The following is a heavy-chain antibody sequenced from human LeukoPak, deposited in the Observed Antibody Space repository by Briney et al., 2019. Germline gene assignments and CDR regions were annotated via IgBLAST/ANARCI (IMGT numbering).Heavy chain of an antibody. V-gene: IGHV4-59*01. CDR1: GVSISTYY. J-gene: IGHJ4*02. CDR2: AYYSGNN. D-gene: IGHD6-19*01. CDR3: ARYSTGWYTDY. Sequence: SETLSLTCTVSGVSISTYYWSWIRQPPGKGQEWIGYAYYSGNNRYNPSLKSRVTMSVDTSKNQLSLKVNSVTAADTAVYYCARYSTGWYTDYWGQGTLVTVSS.